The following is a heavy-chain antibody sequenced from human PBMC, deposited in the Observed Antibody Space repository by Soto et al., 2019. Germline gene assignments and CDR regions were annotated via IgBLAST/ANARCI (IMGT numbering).Heavy chain of an antibody. CDR2: INAGNGNT. CDR1: GYTFTSYS. Sequence: ASVKVSCKASGYTFTSYSMHSVHQSPGQRLEWTGWINAGNGNTKYSQKFQGRVTITRDTSASTAYMELSSLRSEDAAVYYCARAVAVAGNLRYWFDTWGQGTLVTVSS. D-gene: IGHD6-19*01. CDR3: ARAVAVAGNLRYWFDT. J-gene: IGHJ5*02. V-gene: IGHV1-3*01.